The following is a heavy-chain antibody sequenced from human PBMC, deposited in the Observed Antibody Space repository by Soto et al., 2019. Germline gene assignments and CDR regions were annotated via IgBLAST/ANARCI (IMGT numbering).Heavy chain of an antibody. CDR3: EKGSLDAGMDV. CDR2: ISWNSGSI. CDR1: GFTFDDYA. V-gene: IGHV3-9*01. J-gene: IGHJ6*02. Sequence: GGSLRLSCAASGFTFDDYAMHWVRQAPGKGLEWVSGISWNSGSIGYADSVKGRFTISRDNAKNSLYLQMNSLRAEDTALYYCEKGSLDAGMDVWGQGTTVTVSS.